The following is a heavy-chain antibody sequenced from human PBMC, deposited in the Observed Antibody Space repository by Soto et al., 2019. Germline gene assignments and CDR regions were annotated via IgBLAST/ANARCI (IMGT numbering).Heavy chain of an antibody. CDR2: IYYSGST. J-gene: IGHJ4*02. D-gene: IGHD3-22*01. V-gene: IGHV4-59*01. CDR3: ARRTYYYDSSGLFDY. CDR1: GGSISSYY. Sequence: SETLSLTCTVSGGSISSYYWSWIRQPPGKGLEWIGYIYYSGSTNYNPSLKSRVTISVDTSKNQFSLKLSSVTAADTAVYYCARRTYYYDSSGLFDYWGQGTLVTVSS.